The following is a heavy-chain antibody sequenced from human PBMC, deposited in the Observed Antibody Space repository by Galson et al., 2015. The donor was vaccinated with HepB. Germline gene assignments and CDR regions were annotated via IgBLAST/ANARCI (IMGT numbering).Heavy chain of an antibody. CDR2: IVVGSGNT. D-gene: IGHD5-12*01. V-gene: IGHV1-58*01. J-gene: IGHJ6*02. CDR1: GFTFTSSA. Sequence: SVKVSCKASGFTFTSSAVQWVRQARGQRLEWIGWIVVGSGNTNYAQKFQERVTITRDMSTSTAYMELSSLRSEDTAVYYCAAAPSGYDYETDGMDVWGQGTTVTVSS. CDR3: AAAPSGYDYETDGMDV.